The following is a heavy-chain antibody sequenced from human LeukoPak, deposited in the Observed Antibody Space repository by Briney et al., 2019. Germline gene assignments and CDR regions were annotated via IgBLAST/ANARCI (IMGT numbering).Heavy chain of an antibody. CDR2: ISNSGSII. CDR1: GFTFSNYE. D-gene: IGHD4-17*01. CDR3: AKGRGTAVTSAANY. J-gene: IGHJ4*02. Sequence: GGPLRLSCAASGFTFSNYEMNWVRQAPGKGLEWVSYISNSGSIIYYADSVKDRFSISRDNSKTTVSLQMNSLRAEDTAVYYCAKGRGTAVTSAANYWGQGTLVTVSS. V-gene: IGHV3-48*03.